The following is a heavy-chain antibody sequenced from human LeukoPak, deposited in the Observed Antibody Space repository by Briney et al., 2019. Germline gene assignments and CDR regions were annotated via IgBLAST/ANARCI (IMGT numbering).Heavy chain of an antibody. D-gene: IGHD5-18*01. CDR2: IYSGGST. J-gene: IGHJ3*02. CDR1: GFTVSSNF. CDR3: AKGRWDTTMAGGFDI. V-gene: IGHV3-53*01. Sequence: GGSLRLSCAASGFTVSSNFMSWVRQAPGKGLEWVSVIYSGGSTYYADSVKGRFTISRDNSKNTLYLQMNSLRAEDTAVYYCAKGRWDTTMAGGFDIWGQGTMVTVSS.